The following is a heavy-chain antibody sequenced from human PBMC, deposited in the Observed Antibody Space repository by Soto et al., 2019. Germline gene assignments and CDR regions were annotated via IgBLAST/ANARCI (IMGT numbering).Heavy chain of an antibody. Sequence: SLRLSCATSGFTFHDHGMSWVRQAPGKGLDWGGFIRSSRYGATTDNAASVKGRFFISRDDFKSIAFLQMNNLETEDTAVYYSTRAPLRCSGGSCYSADAWGQGTMVTVYS. V-gene: IGHV3-49*04. CDR2: IRSSRYGATT. J-gene: IGHJ5*02. CDR1: GFTFHDHG. D-gene: IGHD2-15*01. CDR3: TRAPLRCSGGSCYSADA.